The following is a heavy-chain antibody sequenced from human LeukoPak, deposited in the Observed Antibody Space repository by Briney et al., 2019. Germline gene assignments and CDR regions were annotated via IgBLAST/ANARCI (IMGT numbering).Heavy chain of an antibody. D-gene: IGHD6-19*01. CDR1: GGSISSSSYY. CDR2: IYYSGST. Sequence: SETLSLTCTVSGGSISSSSYYWGWIRQPPGKGLEWIGSIYYSGSTYYNPSLKSRVTISVDTSKNQFSLKLSSVTAADTAVYYCAREGYPGIAVAGTHYFDYWGQGTLVTVSS. CDR3: AREGYPGIAVAGTHYFDY. V-gene: IGHV4-39*07. J-gene: IGHJ4*02.